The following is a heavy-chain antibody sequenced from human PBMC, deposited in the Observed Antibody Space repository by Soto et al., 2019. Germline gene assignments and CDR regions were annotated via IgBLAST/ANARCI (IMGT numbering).Heavy chain of an antibody. CDR3: AGTENDSSGYYYWFDP. CDR2: IIPIFGTA. V-gene: IGHV1-69*13. CDR1: GGTFSSYA. Sequence: SVKVSCKASGGTFSSYAISRVRQAPGQGLEWMGGIIPIFGTANYAQKFQGRVTITADESTSTAYMELSSLRSEDTAAYYCAGTENDSSGYYYWFDPWGQGTLVTVSS. D-gene: IGHD3-22*01. J-gene: IGHJ5*02.